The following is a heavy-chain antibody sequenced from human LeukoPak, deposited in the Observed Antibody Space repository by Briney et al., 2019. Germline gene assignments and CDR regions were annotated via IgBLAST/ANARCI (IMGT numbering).Heavy chain of an antibody. J-gene: IGHJ6*02. V-gene: IGHV1-8*02. Sequence: GASVKVSCKASGGTFSSYAMNWVRQATGQGLEWMGWMNPNSGNTGYAQKFQGRVTMTRNTSISTAYMELSSLRSEDTAVYYCARGRLAAAGTTYYYYYGMDVWGQGTTVTVSS. CDR1: GGTFSSYA. D-gene: IGHD6-13*01. CDR2: MNPNSGNT. CDR3: ARGRLAAAGTTYYYYYGMDV.